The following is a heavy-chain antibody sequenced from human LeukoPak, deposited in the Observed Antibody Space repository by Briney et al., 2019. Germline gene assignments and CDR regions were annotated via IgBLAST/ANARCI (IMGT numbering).Heavy chain of an antibody. Sequence: PGGSLRLSCAASGFTFSSYWMHWVRPAPGKGLVWVSRINSDETNTDYADSVRGRFTISRDNAKNRLYLQMSSLRAEDTAVYYCARSYYDSSGYYFGDAFDIWGHGTMVTVSP. D-gene: IGHD3-22*01. CDR3: ARSYYDSSGYYFGDAFDI. J-gene: IGHJ3*02. V-gene: IGHV3-74*01. CDR2: INSDETNT. CDR1: GFTFSSYW.